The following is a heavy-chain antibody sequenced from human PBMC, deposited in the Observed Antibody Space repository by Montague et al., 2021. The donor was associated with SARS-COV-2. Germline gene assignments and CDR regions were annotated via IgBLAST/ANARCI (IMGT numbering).Heavy chain of an antibody. D-gene: IGHD3-22*01. Sequence: ETLSLTCTVSGGSISSSSYYWGWIRQPPGKGLEWIGSIYYSGSTXYNPSLKSRVTISVDTSKNQFSLKLSSVTAADTAVYYCARDTRITMIVVVQGYGMDVWGQGTTVTVSS. CDR1: GGSISSSSYY. V-gene: IGHV4-39*07. CDR2: IYYSGST. J-gene: IGHJ6*02. CDR3: ARDTRITMIVVVQGYGMDV.